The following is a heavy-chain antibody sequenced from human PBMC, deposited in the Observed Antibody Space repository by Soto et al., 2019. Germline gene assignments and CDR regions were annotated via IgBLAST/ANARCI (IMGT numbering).Heavy chain of an antibody. CDR2: FDPEDGET. D-gene: IGHD6-19*01. Sequence: GASVKVSCKVSGYTLTELSMHWVRQAPGKGLEWMGGFDPEDGETIYAQKFQGRVTMTEDTSTGTAYMELSSLRSEDTAVYYCARYWGWQWLVRDAFDIWGQGTMVTVSS. V-gene: IGHV1-24*01. CDR3: ARYWGWQWLVRDAFDI. CDR1: GYTLTELS. J-gene: IGHJ3*02.